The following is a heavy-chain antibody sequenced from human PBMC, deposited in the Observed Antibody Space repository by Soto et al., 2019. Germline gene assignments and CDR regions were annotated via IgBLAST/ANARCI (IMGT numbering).Heavy chain of an antibody. CDR3: AGQPTAGSYYDLGSYYYYYAMDV. D-gene: IGHD3-10*01. CDR2: IYYSGST. Sequence: PSETLSLTCTVSGGSISSGGYYWSWIRQHPGKGLEWIGYIYYSGSTYYNPSLKSRVTISLDTSKNQFSLKLSSVTAADTAVYYCAGQPTAGSYYDLGSYYYYYAMDVWGQGTTVTSP. J-gene: IGHJ6*02. CDR1: GGSISSGGYY. V-gene: IGHV4-30-4*08.